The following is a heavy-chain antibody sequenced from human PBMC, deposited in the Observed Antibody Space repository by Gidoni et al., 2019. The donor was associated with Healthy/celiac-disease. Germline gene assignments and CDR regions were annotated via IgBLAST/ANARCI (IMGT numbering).Heavy chain of an antibody. J-gene: IGHJ3*02. Sequence: QLQLQESGPGLVQPSETLSLTCTVSGGSISSSSYYWGWIRQPPGKGLEWIGSIYYSGSTYYNPSLKSRVTISVDTSKNQFSLKLSSVTAADTAVYYCARQMIVVVNAFDIWGQGTMVTVSS. CDR3: ARQMIVVVNAFDI. V-gene: IGHV4-39*01. CDR2: IYYSGST. D-gene: IGHD3-22*01. CDR1: GGSISSSSYY.